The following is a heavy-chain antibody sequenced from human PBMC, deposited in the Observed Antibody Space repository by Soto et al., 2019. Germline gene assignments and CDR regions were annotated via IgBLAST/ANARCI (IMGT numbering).Heavy chain of an antibody. Sequence: EVQLLESGGGLVQLGGSLRLSCAASGFTFSSYAMNWVRQAPGKGLEWVSGISGTGGRTYYADSVKGRFTISRDNSKNTLYLQMNSQTTEDTAVYYCAESGHPNGIAAAGTDYWGQGTLVTVSS. J-gene: IGHJ4*02. V-gene: IGHV3-23*01. CDR1: GFTFSSYA. CDR2: ISGTGGRT. CDR3: AESGHPNGIAAAGTDY. D-gene: IGHD6-13*01.